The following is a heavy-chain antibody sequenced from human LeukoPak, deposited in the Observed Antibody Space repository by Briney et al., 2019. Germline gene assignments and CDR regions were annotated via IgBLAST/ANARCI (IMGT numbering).Heavy chain of an antibody. V-gene: IGHV4-4*02. CDR3: ARENQGIVYFRYFDY. J-gene: IGHJ4*02. CDR2: IYHSGTT. D-gene: IGHD1-26*01. Sequence: SETLSLTCAVSGGSISGSNWWNWVRQPPGKGLEWIGEIYHSGTTNYNPSLKSRVTISVDKSKNQFSLKMSSVTAADTAVYYCARENQGIVYFRYFDYWGQGTLVTVSS. CDR1: GGSISGSNW.